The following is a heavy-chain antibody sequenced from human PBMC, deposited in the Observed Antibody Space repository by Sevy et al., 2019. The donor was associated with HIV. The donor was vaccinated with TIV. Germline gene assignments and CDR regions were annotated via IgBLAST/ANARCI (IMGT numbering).Heavy chain of an antibody. CDR1: GFTFSPYW. Sequence: GGSLRLSCAASGFTFSPYWMTWVRQAPGKGLEWVANIRPDGSAKYVDSGKGRFTISRDNAKNSLYLQMNSLRADDTAMYYCARGVGLDCWGQGALVTVSS. V-gene: IGHV3-7*01. D-gene: IGHD1-26*01. J-gene: IGHJ4*02. CDR3: ARGVGLDC. CDR2: IRPDGSAK.